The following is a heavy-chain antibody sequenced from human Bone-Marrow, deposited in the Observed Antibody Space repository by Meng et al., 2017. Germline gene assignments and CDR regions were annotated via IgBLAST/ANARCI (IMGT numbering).Heavy chain of an antibody. J-gene: IGHJ4*02. Sequence: GQIQQWGARLLTPPESLSLAWADDGGSFSGYHWSWIRQPPGKGLEWIGEINHSGSTNYNPSLKSRVTISVDTSKNQFSLKLSSVTAADTAVYYCARGLRAARPLLFGYWGQGTLVTVSS. V-gene: IGHV4-34*01. CDR1: GGSFSGYH. CDR3: ARGLRAARPLLFGY. D-gene: IGHD6-6*01. CDR2: INHSGST.